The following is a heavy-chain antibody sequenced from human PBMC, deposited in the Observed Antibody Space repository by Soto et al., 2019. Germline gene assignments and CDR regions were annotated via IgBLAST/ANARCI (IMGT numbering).Heavy chain of an antibody. Sequence: HPGGSLRLSCAASGFTFSSYWMSWVRQAPGKGLEWVANIKQDGSEKYYVDSVKGRFTISRDNAKNSLYLQMNSLRAEDTAVYYCARSGIRGFGEEYYYYGMDVWGQGTTVTVSS. D-gene: IGHD3-10*01. CDR3: ARSGIRGFGEEYYYYGMDV. V-gene: IGHV3-7*01. CDR1: GFTFSSYW. J-gene: IGHJ6*02. CDR2: IKQDGSEK.